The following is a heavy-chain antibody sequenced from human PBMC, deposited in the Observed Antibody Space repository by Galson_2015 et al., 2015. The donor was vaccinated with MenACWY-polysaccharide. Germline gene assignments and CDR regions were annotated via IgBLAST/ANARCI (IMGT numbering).Heavy chain of an antibody. CDR1: GFTFSGYG. V-gene: IGHV3-30*03. J-gene: IGHJ4*02. D-gene: IGHD6-19*01. CDR2: MSYDGSNE. CDR3: ARGLAVADPFDY. Sequence: SLRLSCAASGFTFSGYGMHWVRQAPGKGLEWVAVMSYDGSNEDYADSAKGRFTISRDNSKNTLYLQMNSLRAEDTAVYYCARGLAVADPFDYWGQGTLVTVSS.